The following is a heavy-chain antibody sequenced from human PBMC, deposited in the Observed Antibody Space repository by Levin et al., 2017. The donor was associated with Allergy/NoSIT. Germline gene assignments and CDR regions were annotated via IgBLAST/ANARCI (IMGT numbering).Heavy chain of an antibody. Sequence: PGGSLRLSCAASGFTFSSYALHWFRQPPGKGLEWVAVISYDGSNKYYADSVKGRFTISRDNSKNTLYLQMNSLRAEDTAVYYGARGGSVAGTGVSFDYWGQGTLVTVSS. J-gene: IGHJ4*02. CDR1: GFTFSSYA. V-gene: IGHV3-30-3*01. CDR3: ARGGSVAGTGVSFDY. D-gene: IGHD6-19*01. CDR2: ISYDGSNK.